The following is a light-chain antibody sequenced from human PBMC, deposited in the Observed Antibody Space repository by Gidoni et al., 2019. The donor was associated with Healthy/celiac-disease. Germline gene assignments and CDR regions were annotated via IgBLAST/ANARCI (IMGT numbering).Light chain of an antibody. CDR3: QQYNNWPLA. V-gene: IGKV3-15*01. Sequence: EIVMTQSPATLSVSPGERATLSCRASQSVSSNLAWYQQKPGQAPRLLIYGASTRATGIPARCSGSGSGTEFTLTISSLQSEDFAVYYCQQYNNWPLAFXQXTKVEIK. CDR2: GAS. CDR1: QSVSSN. J-gene: IGKJ1*01.